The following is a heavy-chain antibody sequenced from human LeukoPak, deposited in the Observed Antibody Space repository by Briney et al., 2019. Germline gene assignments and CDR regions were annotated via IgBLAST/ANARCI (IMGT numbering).Heavy chain of an antibody. CDR1: GGSISSYY. D-gene: IGHD5-12*01. CDR3: AREGGYSGYDPWFDP. CDR2: IYYSGST. Sequence: SETLSLTCTVSGGSISSYYWSWVRQPPGKGLEWIGYIYYSGSTNYNPSLKSRVTISVDTSKNQFSLKLSSVTAADTAVYYCAREGGYSGYDPWFDPWGQGTLVTVSS. V-gene: IGHV4-59*01. J-gene: IGHJ5*02.